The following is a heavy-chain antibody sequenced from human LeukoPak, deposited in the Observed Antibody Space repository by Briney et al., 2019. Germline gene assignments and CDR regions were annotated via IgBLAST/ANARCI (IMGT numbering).Heavy chain of an antibody. V-gene: IGHV3-30*12. D-gene: IGHD6-19*01. CDR2: ISYDGSNK. J-gene: IGHJ5*02. CDR1: GFTFSGYA. Sequence: GGSLRLSCTPSGFTFSGYAMHWVRQAPGKGLGWVAVISYDGSNKYYADSVKGRFTISRDNSKNTLYLQMNSLRADDTAVYYCARDKAVGRNHGQIDPWGQGTLVTVSS. CDR3: ARDKAVGRNHGQIDP.